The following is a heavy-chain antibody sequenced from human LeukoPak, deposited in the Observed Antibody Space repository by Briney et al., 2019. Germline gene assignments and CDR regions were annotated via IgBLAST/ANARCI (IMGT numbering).Heavy chain of an antibody. CDR2: TRTKAKDYTT. Sequence: GGSLRLSCATSGFTFSDHYMDWVRQAPGKGLEWVARTRTKAKDYTTEYAASVKGRFTVSRDESMHSLYLQMNSLKTEDTAVYYCARGPTVTFNFHYGMDVWGQGTTVTVSS. J-gene: IGHJ6*02. V-gene: IGHV3-72*01. CDR3: ARGPTVTFNFHYGMDV. D-gene: IGHD4-17*01. CDR1: GFTFSDHY.